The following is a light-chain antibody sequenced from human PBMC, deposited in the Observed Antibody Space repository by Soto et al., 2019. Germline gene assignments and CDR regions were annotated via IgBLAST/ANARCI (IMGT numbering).Light chain of an antibody. Sequence: QSALTQPASVSGSPGQSITISCTGTSSDVGGYNYVSWYHQHPGKAPNLMIYDVSNRPSGVSNRFSGSKSGNTASLTISGLQAEDEVEYYCSSYTSSSPLVVFGGGTKLTVL. CDR1: SSDVGGYNY. CDR3: SSYTSSSPLVV. J-gene: IGLJ2*01. V-gene: IGLV2-14*01. CDR2: DVS.